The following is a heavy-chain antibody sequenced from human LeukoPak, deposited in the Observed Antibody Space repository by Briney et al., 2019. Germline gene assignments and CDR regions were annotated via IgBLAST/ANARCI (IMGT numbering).Heavy chain of an antibody. CDR3: AKPLKTVAWSGYYTGIDY. J-gene: IGHJ4*02. D-gene: IGHD3-3*01. V-gene: IGHV3-33*06. CDR1: GFTFSSYG. Sequence: GGSLRLSCAASGFTFSSYGMHWVRQAPGKGLEWVAVIWYDGSNKYYADPVKGRFTISRDNSKNTLYLQMNSLRAEDTAVYYCAKPLKTVAWSGYYTGIDYWGQGTLVTVSS. CDR2: IWYDGSNK.